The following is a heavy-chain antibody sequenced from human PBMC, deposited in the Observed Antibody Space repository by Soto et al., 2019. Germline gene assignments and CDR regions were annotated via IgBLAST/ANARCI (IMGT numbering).Heavy chain of an antibody. Sequence: SETLSLTCTVSGGSISSSSYYWGWIRQPPGKGLEWIGSIYYSGSTYYNPSLKSRVTISVDTSKNQFSLKLSSVTAADTAVYYCARRSSSAQGDYYGTDVWGQGTTVTVSS. CDR2: IYYSGST. CDR1: GGSISSSSYY. CDR3: ARRSSSAQGDYYGTDV. V-gene: IGHV4-39*01. J-gene: IGHJ6*02. D-gene: IGHD6-13*01.